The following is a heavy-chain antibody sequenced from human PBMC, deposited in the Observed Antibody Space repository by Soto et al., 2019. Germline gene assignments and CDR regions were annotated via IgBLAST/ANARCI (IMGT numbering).Heavy chain of an antibody. CDR3: ASGDIVLMVYAFDAFDI. D-gene: IGHD2-8*01. CDR2: IYYSGST. Sequence: QLQLQESGPGLVKPSETLSLTCTVSGGSISSSSYYWGWIRQPPGKGLEWIGSIYYSGSTYYNPSLKSRVPISVDTSKNQFSLKLSSVTAADTAVYYCASGDIVLMVYAFDAFDIWGQGTMVTVSS. V-gene: IGHV4-39*01. CDR1: GGSISSSSYY. J-gene: IGHJ3*02.